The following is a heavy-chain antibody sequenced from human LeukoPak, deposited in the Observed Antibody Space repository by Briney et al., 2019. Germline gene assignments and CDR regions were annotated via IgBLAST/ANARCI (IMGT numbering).Heavy chain of an antibody. J-gene: IGHJ4*02. CDR2: IYHSGST. D-gene: IGHD1-14*01. CDR3: AREAPRKRGPYYFDY. Sequence: PSETLSLTCTVSGGSISSSSYYWGWIRQPPGKGLEWIGYIYHSGSTYYNPSLKSRVTISVDRSKNQFSLKLSSVTAADTAVYYCAREAPRKRGPYYFDYWGQGTLVTVSS. CDR1: GGSISSSSYY. V-gene: IGHV4-39*07.